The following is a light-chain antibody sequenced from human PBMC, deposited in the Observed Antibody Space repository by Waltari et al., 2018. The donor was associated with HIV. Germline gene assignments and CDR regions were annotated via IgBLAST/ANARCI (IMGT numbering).Light chain of an antibody. CDR1: QSVSSN. V-gene: IGKV3-15*01. J-gene: IGKJ4*01. CDR3: QHYNNWPLLT. Sequence: EIVMTQSPATLSVSPGERDTLSCRASQSVSSNLAWYQQKPGQAPRLLIYGASTRATGIPARFSGSGSGTEFTLTISSLQSEDFAVYYCQHYNNWPLLTFGGGTKVEIK. CDR2: GAS.